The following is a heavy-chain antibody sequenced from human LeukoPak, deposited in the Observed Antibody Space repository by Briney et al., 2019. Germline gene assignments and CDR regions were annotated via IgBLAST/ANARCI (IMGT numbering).Heavy chain of an antibody. Sequence: PGGSLRLSCAASGFTFSSYGMHWVRQAPGKGLEWVAFIRYDGSNKYYADSVKGRFTISRDNSKNTLYLQMNSLRAEDTAVYYCAKDEVTILSGSSYFDYWGQGTLVTVSS. V-gene: IGHV3-30*02. J-gene: IGHJ4*02. CDR3: AKDEVTILSGSSYFDY. D-gene: IGHD3-9*01. CDR2: IRYDGSNK. CDR1: GFTFSSYG.